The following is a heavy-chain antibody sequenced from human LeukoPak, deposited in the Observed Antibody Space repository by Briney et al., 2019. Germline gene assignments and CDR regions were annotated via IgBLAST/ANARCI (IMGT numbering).Heavy chain of an antibody. CDR2: INPNSGGT. Sequence: GASVKVSCKASGYTFTGYYMHWVRRAPGQGLEWMGWINPNSGGTNYAQKFQGRVTMTRDTSISTAYMELSRLRSDDTAVYYCARALGVLMVYAIGHWGQGTLVTVSS. J-gene: IGHJ4*02. D-gene: IGHD2-8*01. CDR1: GYTFTGYY. V-gene: IGHV1-2*02. CDR3: ARALGVLMVYAIGH.